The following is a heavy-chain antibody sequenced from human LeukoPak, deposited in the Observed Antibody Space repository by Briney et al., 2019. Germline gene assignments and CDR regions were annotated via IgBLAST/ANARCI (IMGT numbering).Heavy chain of an antibody. CDR1: GYTFTSYD. CDR2: MNPNSGNT. CDR3: ARALSGWYWGGGD. D-gene: IGHD6-19*01. J-gene: IGHJ4*02. Sequence: ASVKVSCKASGYTFTSYDINWVRQATGQGLEWMGWMNPNSGNTGYAQKFQGRVTITRNTSISTGYMELSSLRSEDTAVYYCARALSGWYWGGGDWGQGTLVTVSS. V-gene: IGHV1-8*03.